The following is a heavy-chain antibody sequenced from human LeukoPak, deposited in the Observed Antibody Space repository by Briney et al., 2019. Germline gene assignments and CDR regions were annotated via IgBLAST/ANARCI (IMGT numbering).Heavy chain of an antibody. CDR2: INPNSGVT. J-gene: IGHJ3*01. CDR3: ARVGAYGSGSYLVY. V-gene: IGHV1-2*02. CDR1: GYTFTGYY. D-gene: IGHD3-10*01. Sequence: ASVKVSCKASGYTFTGYYIHWVRQAPGQGLEWMGWINPNSGVTNYAQKFQGRVTMTRDTSISTAYMELSRLTSDDTAVYYCARVGAYGSGSYLVYWGQGTMVAVSS.